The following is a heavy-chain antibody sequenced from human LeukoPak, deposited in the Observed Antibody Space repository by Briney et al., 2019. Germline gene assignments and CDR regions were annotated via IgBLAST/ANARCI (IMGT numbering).Heavy chain of an antibody. CDR1: GFTFTNYA. Sequence: GGSLRLSCVASGFTFTNYAMSWVRQPPGKGLEWVSAISATRGNTYYADSVQGRFSISRDNSKNTLYLQMNSLRAEDTAVYYCAKGETYIVVTSTSDYWGQGTLVTVSS. V-gene: IGHV3-23*01. CDR2: ISATRGNT. CDR3: AKGETYIVVTSTSDY. D-gene: IGHD6-19*01. J-gene: IGHJ4*02.